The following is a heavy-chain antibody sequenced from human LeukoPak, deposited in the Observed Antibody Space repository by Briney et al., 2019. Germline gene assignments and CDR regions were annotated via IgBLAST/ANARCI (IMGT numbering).Heavy chain of an antibody. Sequence: SSETLSLTCAVYGGSFSGYYWSWIRQPPGKGLEWIGEINHSGSTNYNPSLKSRVTISVDTSKNQFSLKLSSVTAADTAVYYCARGRRAAAGPFGYWGQGTLVTVSS. CDR2: INHSGST. CDR1: GGSFSGYY. D-gene: IGHD6-13*01. V-gene: IGHV4-34*01. CDR3: ARGRRAAAGPFGY. J-gene: IGHJ4*02.